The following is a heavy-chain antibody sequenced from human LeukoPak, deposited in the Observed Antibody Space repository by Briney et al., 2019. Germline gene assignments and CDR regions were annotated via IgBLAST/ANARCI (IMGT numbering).Heavy chain of an antibody. V-gene: IGHV4-59*10. CDR2: IYTSGST. CDR1: GGSFSGYY. CDR3: ASGELHYYYGMDV. D-gene: IGHD2-21*01. Sequence: SETLSLTCAVYGGSFSGYYWSWIRQPAGKGLEWIGRIYTSGSTNYNPSLKSRVTMSVDTSKNQFSLKLSSVTAADTAVYYCASGELHYYYGMDVWGQGTTVTVSS. J-gene: IGHJ6*02.